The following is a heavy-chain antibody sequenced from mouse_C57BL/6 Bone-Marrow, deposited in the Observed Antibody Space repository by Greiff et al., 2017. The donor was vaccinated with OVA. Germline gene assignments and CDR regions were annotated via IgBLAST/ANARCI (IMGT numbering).Heavy chain of an antibody. Sequence: QVQLQQPGAELVRPGSSVKLSCKASGYTFTSYWMHWVKQRPIQGLEWIGNIDPSDSETHYNQKFKDKATLTVDKSSSTAYMQLSSLTSEDSAVYYCARRYYGSIHYFDYWGQGTTLTVSS. CDR3: ARRYYGSIHYFDY. D-gene: IGHD1-1*01. V-gene: IGHV1-52*01. J-gene: IGHJ2*01. CDR1: GYTFTSYW. CDR2: IDPSDSET.